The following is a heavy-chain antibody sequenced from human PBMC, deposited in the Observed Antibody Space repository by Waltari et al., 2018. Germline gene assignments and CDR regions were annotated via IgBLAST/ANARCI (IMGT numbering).Heavy chain of an antibody. CDR2: IWTSGST. CDR1: CGSISNYY. CDR3: ARIFDWDV. Sequence: QVQLQESGPGLVQPSATLSLTCPVSCGSISNYYWSWIRQPAGKGLEWIGRIWTSGSTNYNPSLKSRVTMSIDTSKNQFSLKLTSVTAADTAVYYCARIFDWDVWGQGTTVIVSS. J-gene: IGHJ6*02. V-gene: IGHV4-4*07. D-gene: IGHD2-15*01.